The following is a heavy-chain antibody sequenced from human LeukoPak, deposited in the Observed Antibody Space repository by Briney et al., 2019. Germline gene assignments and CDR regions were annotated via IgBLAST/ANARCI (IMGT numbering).Heavy chain of an antibody. CDR2: TIPILGIA. V-gene: IGHV1-69*04. Sequence: SGKLCCKASGSTFSSYAISWVRQSPGQGLEWMGRTIPILGIANSDQKFQGRVTITADKYTSTAYLELSRLRSEETAVYYCARDPFLWGSGGSCYDYWGQGKLVTVSS. J-gene: IGHJ4*02. D-gene: IGHD2-15*01. CDR3: ARDPFLWGSGGSCYDY. CDR1: GSTFSSYA.